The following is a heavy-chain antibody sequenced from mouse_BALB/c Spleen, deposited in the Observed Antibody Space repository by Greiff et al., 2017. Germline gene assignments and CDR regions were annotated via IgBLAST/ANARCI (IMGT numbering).Heavy chain of an antibody. CDR1: GFTFSSYA. V-gene: IGHV5-9-4*01. CDR3: ARDGRQYYYAMDY. Sequence: EVQVVESGGGLVKPGGSLKLSCAASGFTFSSYAMSWVRQSPEKRLEWVAEISSGGSYTYYPDTVTGRFTISRDNAKNTLYLEMSSLRSEDTAMYYCARDGRQYYYAMDYWGQGTSVTVSS. CDR2: ISSGGSYT. D-gene: IGHD6-1*01. J-gene: IGHJ4*01.